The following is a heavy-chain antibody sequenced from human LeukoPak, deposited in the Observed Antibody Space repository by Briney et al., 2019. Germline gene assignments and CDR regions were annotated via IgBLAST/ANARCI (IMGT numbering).Heavy chain of an antibody. Sequence: GGSLRLSCAASGFTFSRYGMHWVRQAPGKGLEWVTFIHYDGSNKYYADSVKGRFTISRDSSENTLYPQMNSLTAEDTAVYYCAKANDFWSGPDAFDIWGQGTMVTVSS. CDR1: GFTFSRYG. CDR2: IHYDGSNK. D-gene: IGHD3-3*01. J-gene: IGHJ3*02. V-gene: IGHV3-30*02. CDR3: AKANDFWSGPDAFDI.